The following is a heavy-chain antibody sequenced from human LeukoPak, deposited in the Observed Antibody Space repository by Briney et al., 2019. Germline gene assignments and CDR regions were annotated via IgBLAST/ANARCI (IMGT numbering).Heavy chain of an antibody. J-gene: IGHJ4*02. Sequence: QPGGSLRLSCAASGFTFSSYGMHWVRQAPGKGLEWVAFIRYDGSNKYYADSVKGRFTISRDNSKNTLYLQMNSLRAEDTAVYYCAREPPTQYYFDYWGQGTLVTVSS. CDR2: IRYDGSNK. CDR1: GFTFSSYG. CDR3: AREPPTQYYFDY. V-gene: IGHV3-30*02. D-gene: IGHD4-11*01.